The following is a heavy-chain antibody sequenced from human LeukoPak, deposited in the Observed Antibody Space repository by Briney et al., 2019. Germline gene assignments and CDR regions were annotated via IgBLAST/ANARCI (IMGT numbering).Heavy chain of an antibody. J-gene: IGHJ4*02. CDR2: INPSGGST. V-gene: IGHV1-46*01. Sequence: ASVKVSCKASGYTFTSYYMHLVRQAPGQGLEWMGIINPSGGSTSYAQKFQGRVTMTRDTSTSTVYMELSSLRSEDPAVYYCAREDTGMPKRRAFDYWGQGTLVTVSS. CDR3: AREDTGMPKRRAFDY. D-gene: IGHD5-18*01. CDR1: GYTFTSYY.